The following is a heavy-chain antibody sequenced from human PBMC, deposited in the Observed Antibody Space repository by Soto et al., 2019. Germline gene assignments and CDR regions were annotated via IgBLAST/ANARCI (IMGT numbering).Heavy chain of an antibody. J-gene: IGHJ6*02. CDR1: GDTFSSYA. CDR2: IIPNSGGT. Sequence: GASVKVSCKASGDTFSSYAISWVRQAPGQGLEWMGGIIPNSGGTNYAQKFQGWVTMTRDTSISTAYMELSRLRSDDTAVYYCARGRYCSSTSCYGAYYGMDVWGQGTTVTVSS. D-gene: IGHD2-2*01. V-gene: IGHV1-2*04. CDR3: ARGRYCSSTSCYGAYYGMDV.